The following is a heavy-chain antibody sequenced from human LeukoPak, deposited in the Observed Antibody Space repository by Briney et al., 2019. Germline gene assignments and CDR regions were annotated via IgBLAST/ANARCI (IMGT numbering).Heavy chain of an antibody. CDR1: GDSIDSYY. Sequence: SETLSLTCTVSGDSIDSYYWSWIRQPPGKGLEWIGYIYYRGTTSYNPSLKSRVTISVDTSKNLFSLKLNSVTAADTAVYYCARLPRYGGYDHFDYWGQGILVIVSS. CDR2: IYYRGTT. V-gene: IGHV4-59*12. CDR3: ARLPRYGGYDHFDY. D-gene: IGHD5-12*01. J-gene: IGHJ4*02.